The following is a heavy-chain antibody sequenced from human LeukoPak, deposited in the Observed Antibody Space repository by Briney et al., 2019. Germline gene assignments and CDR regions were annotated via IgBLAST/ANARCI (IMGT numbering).Heavy chain of an antibody. CDR3: ARDQLEDWYSSGWYLN. CDR2: INSDGSST. Sequence: GGSLRLSCAASGFTFSSYWMHWVRQAPGKRLVWVSRINSDGSSTSYAGSVKGRFTISRDNAKNTLYLQMNSLRAEDTAVYYCARDQLEDWYSSGWYLNWGQGTLVTVSS. V-gene: IGHV3-74*01. D-gene: IGHD6-19*01. J-gene: IGHJ4*02. CDR1: GFTFSSYW.